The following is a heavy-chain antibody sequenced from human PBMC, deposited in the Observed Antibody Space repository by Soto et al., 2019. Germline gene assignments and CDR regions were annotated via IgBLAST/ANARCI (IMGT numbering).Heavy chain of an antibody. CDR3: ARLCIYIRGLEGAFDI. CDR2: IYYSGST. Sequence: QLQLQESGPGLVKPSETLSLTCTVSGGSISSSSYYWGWIRQPPGKGLECIGSIYYSGSTYYTPSLQSRVIISVDTSKNQFSLKLSSVTAADTAVYYCARLCIYIRGLEGAFDIWGQGTMVTVSS. D-gene: IGHD2-8*01. J-gene: IGHJ3*02. V-gene: IGHV4-39*01. CDR1: GGSISSSSYY.